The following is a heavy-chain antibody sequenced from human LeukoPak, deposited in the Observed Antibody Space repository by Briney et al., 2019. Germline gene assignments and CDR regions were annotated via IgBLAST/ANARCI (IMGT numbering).Heavy chain of an antibody. CDR1: GFTFNNYA. Sequence: HSGGSLRLSCAASGFTFNNYAMSWVRQAPGKGLEWVSSISVSGGSTYYADSVKGRFTISRDNSKNTLYLQMNSLRAEDTAVYYCAKDRRYCSSPNCYNSGEIDYWGQGTLVTVSS. D-gene: IGHD2-2*02. V-gene: IGHV3-23*01. J-gene: IGHJ4*02. CDR2: ISVSGGST. CDR3: AKDRRYCSSPNCYNSGEIDY.